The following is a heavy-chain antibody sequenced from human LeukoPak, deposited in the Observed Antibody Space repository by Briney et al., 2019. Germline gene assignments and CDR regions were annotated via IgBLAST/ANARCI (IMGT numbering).Heavy chain of an antibody. J-gene: IGHJ5*02. D-gene: IGHD1-26*01. CDR2: IIPLFGTA. Sequence: SVKVSCKASGDTFSRYGISWVRQAPGRGLEWKGGIIPLFGTANYAQKFQGRVTMTEDTSTDTAYMELSSLRSEDTAVYYCATVQWEPPNWFDPWGQGTLVTVSS. CDR3: ATVQWEPPNWFDP. CDR1: GDTFSRYG. V-gene: IGHV1-69*06.